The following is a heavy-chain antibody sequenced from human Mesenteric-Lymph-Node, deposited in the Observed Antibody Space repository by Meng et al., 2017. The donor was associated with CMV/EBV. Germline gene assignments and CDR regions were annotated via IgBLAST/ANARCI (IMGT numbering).Heavy chain of an antibody. D-gene: IGHD5-12*01. CDR3: ARGGGGYDSDFDY. Sequence: VSGGSISSINWWGWVRQPPGKGLEWIGEIYHSGSTNYNPSLKSRVTISVDKSKNQFSLKLSSVTAADTAVYYCARGGGGYDSDFDYWGQGTLVTVSS. J-gene: IGHJ4*02. V-gene: IGHV4-4*02. CDR1: GGSISSINW. CDR2: IYHSGST.